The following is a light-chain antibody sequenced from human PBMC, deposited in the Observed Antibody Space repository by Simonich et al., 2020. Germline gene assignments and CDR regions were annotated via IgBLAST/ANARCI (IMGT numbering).Light chain of an antibody. Sequence: DIQMTQSPSSLSSSVGDRVTITCRASQSISSYLNWYKQKTGKAPKLLIYAASSLQSGVPSRCSGSGSGTDFTLTISSLQPEDFATYYCQQSYSTPLTFGGGTKLEIK. J-gene: IGKJ4*01. V-gene: IGKV1-39*01. CDR1: QSISSY. CDR3: QQSYSTPLT. CDR2: AAS.